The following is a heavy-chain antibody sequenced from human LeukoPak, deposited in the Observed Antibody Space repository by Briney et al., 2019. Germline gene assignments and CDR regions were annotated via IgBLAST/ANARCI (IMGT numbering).Heavy chain of an antibody. D-gene: IGHD2-2*01. Sequence: GESLKISCKGSGYSFTSYWIGWVRQMPGEGLEWMGIIYPGDSDTRYSPSFQGQVTISADKSISTAYLQWSSLKASDTAMYYCAAVVPAGYYYFDYWGQGTLVTVSS. CDR2: IYPGDSDT. CDR1: GYSFTSYW. J-gene: IGHJ4*02. CDR3: AAVVPAGYYYFDY. V-gene: IGHV5-51*01.